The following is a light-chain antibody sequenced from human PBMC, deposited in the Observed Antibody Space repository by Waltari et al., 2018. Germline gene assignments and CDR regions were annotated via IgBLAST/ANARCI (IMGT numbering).Light chain of an antibody. J-gene: IGLJ7*01. Sequence: QSVLTQPPSVSAAPGQKVTISCSGSSSNIRNNYLSWYQQLPGTAPKLLIYDNNKRPSGIPDRCSGSKSGTSATLGITGLQTGDEADYYCGTWDTSLGAGVFGGGTQLTVL. CDR3: GTWDTSLGAGV. CDR1: SSNIRNNY. CDR2: DNN. V-gene: IGLV1-51*01.